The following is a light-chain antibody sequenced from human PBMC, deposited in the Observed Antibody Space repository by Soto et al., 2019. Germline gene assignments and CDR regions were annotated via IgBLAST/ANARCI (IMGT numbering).Light chain of an antibody. V-gene: IGKV3-11*01. Sequence: ETVLTQSPATLSLSPGERATLSCRASQSVSSSLAWYQQKPGQAPRLLIYDASNRATGIPARFSGSGSGTDFTLTISSLEPEDFAVYHCQQRSDWPRTFGQGTKLEIK. CDR2: DAS. J-gene: IGKJ2*01. CDR3: QQRSDWPRT. CDR1: QSVSSS.